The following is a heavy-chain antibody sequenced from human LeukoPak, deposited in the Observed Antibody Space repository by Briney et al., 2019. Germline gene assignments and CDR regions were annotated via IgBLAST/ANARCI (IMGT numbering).Heavy chain of an antibody. D-gene: IGHD1-1*01. J-gene: IGHJ6*04. Sequence: PSETLSHTCTVSGDSITSYYWSWVRQPPGKGLEWIGYIFYSGNTNYNPSLKSRVTISIDTSKSQFSLKLSSVTAADTAVYYCARIHNSLDNWGKGTTVTVSS. CDR1: GDSITSYY. CDR3: ARIHNSLDN. V-gene: IGHV4-59*01. CDR2: IFYSGNT.